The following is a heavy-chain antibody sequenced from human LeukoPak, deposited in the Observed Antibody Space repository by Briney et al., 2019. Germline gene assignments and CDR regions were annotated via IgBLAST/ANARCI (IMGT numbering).Heavy chain of an antibody. D-gene: IGHD3-16*02. CDR3: AVISDVDY. CDR1: GFTFSTYW. V-gene: IGHV3-7*01. Sequence: GGSLRLSCAASGFTFSTYWMHWVRQTPGKGLEWVANIKQDGSVKYYVDSVKGRFTISRDNAKNSLYLQMNSLRAEDTAVYYCAVISDVDYWGQGTLVTVSS. J-gene: IGHJ4*02. CDR2: IKQDGSVK.